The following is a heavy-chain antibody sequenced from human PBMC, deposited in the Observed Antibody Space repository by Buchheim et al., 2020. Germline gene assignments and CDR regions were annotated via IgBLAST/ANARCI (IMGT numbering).Heavy chain of an antibody. D-gene: IGHD2-2*01. CDR1: GFTFSDYR. Sequence: EVQLVESGGGLVKPGGSLRLSCAASGFTFSDYRMSWVRQPPGQGLEWVSSIGSRSNKIYYADSVKGRFTISRDNAKNSLYLQMNSLRVEDTAVYYCVRDPCGSTNCYTREGWFDPWGQGTL. J-gene: IGHJ5*02. CDR3: VRDPCGSTNCYTREGWFDP. CDR2: IGSRSNKI. V-gene: IGHV3-21*06.